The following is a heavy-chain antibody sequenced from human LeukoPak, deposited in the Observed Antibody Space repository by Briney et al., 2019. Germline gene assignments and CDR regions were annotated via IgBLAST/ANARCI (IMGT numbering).Heavy chain of an antibody. Sequence: GGSLRLSCAASGVNFDDYAMHWVRQSPGTGLEWVAGLNWDSRSMAYADSVRGRFTISRDNAKNSLYLQMNSLRAEDTALYYCAKDMGERIAAAGDYWGQGTLVTVSS. CDR3: AKDMGERIAAAGDY. CDR2: LNWDSRSM. D-gene: IGHD6-13*01. V-gene: IGHV3-9*01. CDR1: GVNFDDYA. J-gene: IGHJ4*02.